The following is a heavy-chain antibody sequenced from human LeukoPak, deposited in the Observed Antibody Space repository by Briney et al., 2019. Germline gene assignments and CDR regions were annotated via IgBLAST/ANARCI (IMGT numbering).Heavy chain of an antibody. V-gene: IGHV3-23*01. CDR2: ISGGGGST. D-gene: IGHD3-22*01. J-gene: IGHJ2*01. CDR3: AKRAGAAAYYYFDL. Sequence: GGSLRLSCAASGFTFSSYAMSWVRQAPGKGLEWVSAISGGGGSTYYADSVKGRFTISRDNSKNTLYLQMNSLRADDTAEYYCAKRAGAAAYYYFDLWGRGTLVTVSS. CDR1: GFTFSSYA.